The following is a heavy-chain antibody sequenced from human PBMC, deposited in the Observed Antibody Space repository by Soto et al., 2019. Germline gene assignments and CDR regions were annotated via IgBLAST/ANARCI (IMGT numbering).Heavy chain of an antibody. J-gene: IGHJ3*02. D-gene: IGHD2-15*01. Sequence: EVQLLESGGGLVQPGGSLRLSCAASGFTFSSYAMSWVRQAPGKGLEWVSAISGSGGSTYYADSVKGRFTISRDNSKNTLYLQMNSLRAEDTAVYYCAKGSDIVVVVANNDAFDIWGQGTMVTVSS. CDR3: AKGSDIVVVVANNDAFDI. CDR1: GFTFSSYA. V-gene: IGHV3-23*01. CDR2: ISGSGGST.